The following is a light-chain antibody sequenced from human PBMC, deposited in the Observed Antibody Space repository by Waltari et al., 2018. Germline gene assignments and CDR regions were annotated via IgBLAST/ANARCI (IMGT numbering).Light chain of an antibody. CDR1: QSISEY. J-gene: IGKJ4*01. CDR3: QQSYT. V-gene: IGKV1-39*01. CDR2: GAS. Sequence: DIQMTQSPSSLSASVGEKVTITCRASQSISEYLNWYQQKPGKAPKRLIYGASSLQSGVPSRFSGSGSGTYFTLSITSLQPEDSATYYCQQSYTFGGGTKVEIK.